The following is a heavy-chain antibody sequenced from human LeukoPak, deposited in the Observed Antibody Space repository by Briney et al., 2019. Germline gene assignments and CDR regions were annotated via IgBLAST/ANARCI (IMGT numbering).Heavy chain of an antibody. CDR3: AKDSGYDQPGGFDY. J-gene: IGHJ4*02. V-gene: IGHV3-30*18. CDR2: ISYDGSNK. Sequence: GGSLRLSCAASGFTFSSYGMHWVRQAPGKGLEWVAVISYDGSNKYYADSVKGRFTISRDNSKNTLYLQMSSLRAEDTAVYYCAKDSGYDQPGGFDYWGQGTLVTVSS. CDR1: GFTFSSYG. D-gene: IGHD5-12*01.